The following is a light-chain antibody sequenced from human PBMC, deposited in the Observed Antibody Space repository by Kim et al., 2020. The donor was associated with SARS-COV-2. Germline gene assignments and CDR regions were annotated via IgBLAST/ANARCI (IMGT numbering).Light chain of an antibody. CDR1: QSIGNY. CDR2: KAS. J-gene: IGKJ1*01. CDR3: QQYNSPRT. V-gene: IGKV1-5*03. Sequence: DIQMTQSPSTLSASVGDRVTITCRASQSIGNYLAWFQQKPGKVPQLLIYKASSLKSGVPSRFSGSGSGTEFTLTISSLQPDDFATYYCQQYNSPRTFGQGTKVDIK.